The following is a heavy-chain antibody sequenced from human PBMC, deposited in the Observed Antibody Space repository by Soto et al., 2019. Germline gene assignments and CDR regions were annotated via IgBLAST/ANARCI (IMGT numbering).Heavy chain of an antibody. CDR1: GFTFSTYA. V-gene: IGHV3-23*01. D-gene: IGHD3-10*01. CDR2: ISADGGGT. CDR3: ARIGSGSFTDY. Sequence: EVQLLESGGGLVQPGESLRLSCAPSGFTFSTYAMTWVRQAPGMGLEWVSSISADGGGTYYADSVKGRFTISRDNSKNPLYLQMNSLRAEDAALYYCARIGSGSFTDYWGQGTLVTVSS. J-gene: IGHJ4*02.